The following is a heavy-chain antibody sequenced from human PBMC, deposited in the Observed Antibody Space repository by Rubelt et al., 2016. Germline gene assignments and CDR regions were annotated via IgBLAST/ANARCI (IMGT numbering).Heavy chain of an antibody. V-gene: IGHV4-59*08. J-gene: IGHJ6*02. CDR2: IYYSGST. Sequence: QLQLQESGPGLVKPSETLSVTCAVSGDSVNSYYWSWIRQPPGMGLEWIGYIYYSGSTKYNPSLKSRFTISLDKSKNQFSLGLSSGTAADTAVYYCARGVPQYYYYGMDVWGQGTTVTVSS. CDR3: ARGVPQYYYYGMDV. CDR1: GDSVNSYY. D-gene: IGHD4/OR15-4a*01.